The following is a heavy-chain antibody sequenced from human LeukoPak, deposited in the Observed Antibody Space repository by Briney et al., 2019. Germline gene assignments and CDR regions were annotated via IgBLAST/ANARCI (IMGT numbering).Heavy chain of an antibody. CDR2: IYYSGGT. CDR1: GYSINDGYH. J-gene: IGHJ6*03. D-gene: IGHD1-7*01. V-gene: IGHV4-38-2*02. Sequence: PSETLSLTCAVSGYSINDGYHWGWIRQPPGKGLEWVGSIYYSGGTYYNPFLKSRVTMSVDTSKNQFSLKLNSVTAADTAVYYCARDLMGITGTTFAYYNHVDVWGKGTTVTVSS. CDR3: ARDLMGITGTTFAYYNHVDV.